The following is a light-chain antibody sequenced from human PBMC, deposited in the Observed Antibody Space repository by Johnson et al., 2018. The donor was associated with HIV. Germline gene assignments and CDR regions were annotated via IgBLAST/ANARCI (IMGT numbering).Light chain of an antibody. J-gene: IGLJ1*01. V-gene: IGLV1-51*02. CDR1: SSNIGNNY. CDR2: ENN. CDR3: GTWDRSLSAYV. Sequence: QSVLTQPPSVSAAPGQKVTISCSGSSSNIGNNYVSWYQQLPGTAPKLLIYENNKRPSGIPDRFSGSKSGTSATLGITGLQTGDEADYSCGTWDRSLSAYVSGTGTRVTVL.